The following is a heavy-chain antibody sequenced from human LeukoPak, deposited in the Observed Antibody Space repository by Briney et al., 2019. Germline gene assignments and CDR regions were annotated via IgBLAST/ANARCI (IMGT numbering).Heavy chain of an antibody. V-gene: IGHV1-8*01. Sequence: ASVKVSCKASGYTFTSYDINWVRQATGQGLEWMGWMNPNSGNTGYAQKFQGRVTMTRNTSISTAYMELSSLRSEDTAVYYCARAYCSSSWYFGRIRFDPWGQGTLVTVSS. CDR3: ARAYCSSSWYFGRIRFDP. J-gene: IGHJ5*02. CDR1: GYTFTSYD. D-gene: IGHD6-13*01. CDR2: MNPNSGNT.